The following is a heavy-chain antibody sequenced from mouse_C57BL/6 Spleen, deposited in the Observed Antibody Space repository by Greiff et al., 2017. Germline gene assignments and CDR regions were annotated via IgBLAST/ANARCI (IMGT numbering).Heavy chain of an antibody. CDR2: IDPSDSYT. Sequence: VQLQQPGAELVKPGASVKLSCKASGYTFTSYWMQWVKQRPGQGLEWIGEIDPSDSYTNYNQKFTGKATLTVDTSSSTAYMQLSSLTAEDSAVYYWARYYGSPYAMDYWGQGTSVTVSS. V-gene: IGHV1-50*01. CDR1: GYTFTSYW. D-gene: IGHD1-1*01. J-gene: IGHJ4*01. CDR3: ARYYGSPYAMDY.